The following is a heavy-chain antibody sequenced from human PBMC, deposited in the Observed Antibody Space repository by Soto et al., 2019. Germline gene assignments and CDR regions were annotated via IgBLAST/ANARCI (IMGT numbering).Heavy chain of an antibody. CDR2: FSTSGRNT. J-gene: IGHJ4*02. CDR3: ANAGITIFGVVDYYFDY. V-gene: IGHV3-23*01. D-gene: IGHD3-3*01. CDR1: GLTFSSHA. Sequence: GGSLRLSCAASGLTFSSHAMSWVRQAPGKGLEWVSGFSTSGRNTYYADSVKGRFTISRDNSKNTLYLQMNSLRAEDTAVYYCANAGITIFGVVDYYFDYWGQGTLVTVSS.